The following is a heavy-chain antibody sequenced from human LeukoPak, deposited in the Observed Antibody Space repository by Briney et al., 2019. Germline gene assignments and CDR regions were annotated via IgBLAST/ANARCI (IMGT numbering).Heavy chain of an antibody. CDR3: ARLSEPHYYYYYYMDV. Sequence: GGSLRLSCAASGFTFSSYSMNWVRQAPGKGLEWVSYISSSSSTIYYADSVKGRFTISRDNAKNSLYLQTNSLRDEDTAVYYCARLSEPHYYYYYYMDVWGKGTTVTVSS. CDR2: ISSSSSTI. CDR1: GFTFSSYS. V-gene: IGHV3-48*02. J-gene: IGHJ6*03.